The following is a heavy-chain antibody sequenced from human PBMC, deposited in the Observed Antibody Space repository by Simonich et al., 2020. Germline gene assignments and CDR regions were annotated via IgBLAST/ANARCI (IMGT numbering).Heavy chain of an antibody. D-gene: IGHD6-13*01. CDR2: IYYSGGP. V-gene: IGHV4-39*01. J-gene: IGHJ3*02. Sequence: QLQLQESGPGLVKPSETLSLTCTVSGGSISSSSYYWGWIRQPPGKGLEWIGGIYYSGGPYYNPSLKSRVTISVDTSKNQFSLKLSSVTAADTAVYYCARHAGFAFDIWGQGTMVTVSS. CDR1: GGSISSSSYY. CDR3: ARHAGFAFDI.